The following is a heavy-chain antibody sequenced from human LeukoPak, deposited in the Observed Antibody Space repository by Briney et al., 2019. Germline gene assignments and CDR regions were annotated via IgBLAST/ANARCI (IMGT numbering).Heavy chain of an antibody. CDR3: ARDLRTPSDTNIAIDY. V-gene: IGHV3-74*01. D-gene: IGHD4-23*01. J-gene: IGHJ4*02. CDR2: IKSDGSSA. CDR1: GFTFSSYW. Sequence: GGSLRLSCAASGFTFSSYWMHWVRQAPGKGLVWVSRIKSDGSSASYGDSVKGRFTISRDNAKNTLYLQMNSLRAEDTAVYYCARDLRTPSDTNIAIDYWGQGTLVTVSS.